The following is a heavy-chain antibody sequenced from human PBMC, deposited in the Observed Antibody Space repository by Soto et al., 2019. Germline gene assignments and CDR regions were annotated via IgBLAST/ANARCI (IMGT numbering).Heavy chain of an antibody. CDR2: ISGSGGST. CDR3: AKDSAIYDFWSGYFGY. V-gene: IGHV3-23*01. CDR1: GFTFRSYA. Sequence: PGGSLRLSSAASGFTFRSYAMSWVRQAPGKGLEWVSAISGSGGSTYYADSVKGRFTISRDNSKNTLYLQMNSLRAEHTAVYYCAKDSAIYDFWSGYFGYWGQGTLVTVSS. J-gene: IGHJ4*02. D-gene: IGHD3-3*01.